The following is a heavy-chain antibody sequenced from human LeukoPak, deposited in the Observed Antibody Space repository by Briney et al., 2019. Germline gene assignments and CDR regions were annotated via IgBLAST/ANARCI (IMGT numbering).Heavy chain of an antibody. D-gene: IGHD2-2*01. Sequence: ASVKVSCKTSGYTFTGYYMHWVRQAPGQGLEWMGWINPNSGGTNYAQKFQGRVTMTRDTSISTAYMELSRLRSDDTAVYYCAGELGYCSSTSCPMGYWGQGTLVTVSS. CDR3: AGELGYCSSTSCPMGY. CDR1: GYTFTGYY. V-gene: IGHV1-2*02. J-gene: IGHJ4*02. CDR2: INPNSGGT.